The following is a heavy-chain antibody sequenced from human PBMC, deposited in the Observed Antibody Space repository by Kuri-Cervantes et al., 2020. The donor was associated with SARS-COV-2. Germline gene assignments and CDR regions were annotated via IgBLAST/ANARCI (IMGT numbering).Heavy chain of an antibody. Sequence: GESLKISCAASGFTFSNAWMSWVRQAPGKGLEWVGRIKSKTDGGTTDYAAPVKGRFTISRDDSKNTLYLQMNSLKTEDTAVYYCTTQPRITIFVYWGQGTLVTVSS. J-gene: IGHJ4*02. CDR1: GFTFSNAW. D-gene: IGHD3-3*01. V-gene: IGHV3-15*01. CDR2: IKSKTDGGTT. CDR3: TTQPRITIFVY.